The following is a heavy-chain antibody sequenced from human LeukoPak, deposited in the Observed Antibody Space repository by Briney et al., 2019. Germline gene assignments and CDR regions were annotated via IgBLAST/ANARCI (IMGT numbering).Heavy chain of an antibody. CDR1: GYTFTSYG. CDR3: ARDLSSYGYSGGAY. D-gene: IGHD6-19*01. V-gene: IGHV1-18*01. CDR2: ISAYNGNT. Sequence: ASVKVSCKASGYTFTSYGISWVRQAPGQGLEWMGWISAYNGNTNYAQKLQGRVTMTTDTSTSTAYMELRSLRSDDTAVYYCARDLSSYGYSGGAYWGQGTLVTVSS. J-gene: IGHJ4*02.